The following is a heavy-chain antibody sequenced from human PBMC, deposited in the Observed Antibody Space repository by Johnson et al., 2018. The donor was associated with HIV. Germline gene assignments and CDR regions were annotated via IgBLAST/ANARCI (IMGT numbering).Heavy chain of an antibody. CDR3: AKDIGDGYNRWGAFDI. J-gene: IGHJ3*02. V-gene: IGHV3-30*02. Sequence: QVQLVESGGGVVQPGGSLRLSCAASGFTFSSYGMHWVRQAPGKGLEWVAFIRYDGSNKYYLDSVKGRFTISRDNSKNTLYLQMNSLRAEDTAVYYCAKDIGDGYNRWGAFDIWGQGTMVTVSS. CDR2: IRYDGSNK. D-gene: IGHD5-24*01. CDR1: GFTFSSYG.